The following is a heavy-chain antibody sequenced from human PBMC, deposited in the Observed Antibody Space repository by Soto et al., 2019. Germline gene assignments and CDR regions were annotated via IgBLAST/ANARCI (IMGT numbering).Heavy chain of an antibody. CDR2: IFPGDSDT. V-gene: IGHV5-51*01. Sequence: PGESLKISCKGSGYSFASYWIGWVRQMPGKGLEWMGVIFPGDSDTRYSPSFQGQVTISADKSISTAYLQWSSLKASDTAMYYCAGGGVRGVITRTRDYYGMDVWGQGTTVTVSS. CDR3: AGGGVRGVITRTRDYYGMDV. D-gene: IGHD3-10*01. CDR1: GYSFASYW. J-gene: IGHJ6*02.